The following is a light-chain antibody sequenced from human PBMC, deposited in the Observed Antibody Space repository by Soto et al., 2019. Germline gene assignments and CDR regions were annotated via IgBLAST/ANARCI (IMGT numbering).Light chain of an antibody. Sequence: QSALTQPASVFGSPGQSITISCTGTSSDVGGYNYVSWYQQHPGKAPKLIIYEVSNRPSGVSNRFSGSKSGNTASLTISGLQAEDEAEYYCSSYASITPYIFGTGTKVTVL. CDR3: SSYASITPYI. V-gene: IGLV2-14*01. CDR2: EVS. CDR1: SSDVGGYNY. J-gene: IGLJ1*01.